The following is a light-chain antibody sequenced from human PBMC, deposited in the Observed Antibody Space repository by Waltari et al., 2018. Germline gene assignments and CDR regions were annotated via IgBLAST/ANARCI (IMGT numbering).Light chain of an antibody. Sequence: QSITISCTGTSSDVGGYNYVSWYQQHPGKAPKLMIYDVSNRPSGVSNRFSGSKSDNTASLTISGLQAEDEADYYCSSYISSSTLELFGGGTSLTVL. J-gene: IGLJ2*01. CDR1: SSDVGGYNY. CDR3: SSYISSSTLEL. CDR2: DVS. V-gene: IGLV2-14*03.